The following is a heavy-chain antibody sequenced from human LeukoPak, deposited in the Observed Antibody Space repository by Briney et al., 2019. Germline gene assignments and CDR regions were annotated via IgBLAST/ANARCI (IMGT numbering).Heavy chain of an antibody. Sequence: GGSLRLSCAASGFSFNTYAMSWVRQAPGKGLEWVSAISGSGGSTYYADSVKGRFTISRDNSKNTLYLQMNSLRAEDTAVYYCASSEYYYDSPFDYWGQGTLVTVSS. D-gene: IGHD3-22*01. CDR2: ISGSGGST. CDR1: GFSFNTYA. V-gene: IGHV3-23*01. J-gene: IGHJ4*02. CDR3: ASSEYYYDSPFDY.